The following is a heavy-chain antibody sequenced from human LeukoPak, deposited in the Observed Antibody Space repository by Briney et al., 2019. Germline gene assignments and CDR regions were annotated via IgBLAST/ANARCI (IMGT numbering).Heavy chain of an antibody. CDR2: SYYSGIT. Sequence: PSETLSLTCIFSGGSISSISNYYWSWIRQPPGKGLECIGYSYYSGITNYNPSLKSRVTISIDTSKNQLSLKLISVTAADTAVYYCARSDCRGGSCYINFDYWGQGTLVTVSS. J-gene: IGHJ4*02. V-gene: IGHV4-61*01. CDR3: ARSDCRGGSCYINFDY. D-gene: IGHD2-15*01. CDR1: GGSISSISNYY.